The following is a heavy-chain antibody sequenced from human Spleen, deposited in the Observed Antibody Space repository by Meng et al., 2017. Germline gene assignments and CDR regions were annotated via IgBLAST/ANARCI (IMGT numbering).Heavy chain of an antibody. J-gene: IGHJ5*02. V-gene: IGHV1-2*02. Sequence: ASVKVSCKSSGYTFTGYYIHWVRQAPGQGLEWMGWINPNSGGTNYAQKFQGRVTMTRDTSISTAYMELSRLRSDDTAVYYRARLDGNTLVRGVIYAPSGWFDPWGQGTLVTVSS. CDR3: ARLDGNTLVRGVIYAPSGWFDP. CDR1: GYTFTGYY. D-gene: IGHD3-10*01. CDR2: INPNSGGT.